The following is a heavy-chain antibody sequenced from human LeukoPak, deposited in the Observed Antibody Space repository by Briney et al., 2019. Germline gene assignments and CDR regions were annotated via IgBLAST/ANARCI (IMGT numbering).Heavy chain of an antibody. Sequence: SETLSLTCTVSGYSISSGYYWGWIRQPPGKGLEWIGSIYHSGSTYYNPSLKSRVTISVDTSKNQFSLKLSSVTAADTAIYYCARGGYSSGWYHFDYWGQGTLVTVSS. CDR1: GYSISSGYY. CDR3: ARGGYSSGWYHFDY. V-gene: IGHV4-38-2*02. D-gene: IGHD6-19*01. CDR2: IYHSGST. J-gene: IGHJ4*02.